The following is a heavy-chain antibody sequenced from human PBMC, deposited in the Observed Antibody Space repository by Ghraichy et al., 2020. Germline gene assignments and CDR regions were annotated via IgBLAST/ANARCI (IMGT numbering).Heavy chain of an antibody. Sequence: SETLSLTCAVSGGSFSSGDYSWNWIRQPPGKGLEWIGSIHHFGSTYSNPSLNSRVTLSLDRSKNQFSLKLSSVTAAYTAVYYCARVERIAASGGGFDPWGQGTLVTVSS. CDR1: GGSFSSGDYS. CDR2: IHHFGST. J-gene: IGHJ5*02. D-gene: IGHD6-13*01. V-gene: IGHV4-30-2*01. CDR3: ARVERIAASGGGFDP.